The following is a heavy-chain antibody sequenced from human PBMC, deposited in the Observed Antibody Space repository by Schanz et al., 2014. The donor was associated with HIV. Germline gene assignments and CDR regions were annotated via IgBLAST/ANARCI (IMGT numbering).Heavy chain of an antibody. Sequence: QVQLVESGGGVVQPGRSLRLSCAASGFTFSSHGMHWVRQAPGKGLEWVAVIWYDGTDKYYAGSVKGRFTISRDNSQNTMYLQMNSLRGEDTAVYYCAREKDLGYSSTLGFWGQGTLVTVSS. CDR2: IWYDGTDK. D-gene: IGHD6-13*01. J-gene: IGHJ4*02. V-gene: IGHV3-33*01. CDR1: GFTFSSHG. CDR3: AREKDLGYSSTLGF.